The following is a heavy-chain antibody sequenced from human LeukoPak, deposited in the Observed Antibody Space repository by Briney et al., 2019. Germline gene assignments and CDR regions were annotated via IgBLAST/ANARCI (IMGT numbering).Heavy chain of an antibody. V-gene: IGHV3-7*03. CDR1: GFTFSSYW. CDR3: AKLPVAGLYFDY. Sequence: GGSLRLSCAASGFTFSSYWMSWVRQAPGKGLEWVANIKQDGSEKYYVDSVKGRFTTSRDNAKNSLYLQMNSLRVEDTAVYYCAKLPVAGLYFDYWGQGTLVTVSS. CDR2: IKQDGSEK. D-gene: IGHD6-19*01. J-gene: IGHJ4*02.